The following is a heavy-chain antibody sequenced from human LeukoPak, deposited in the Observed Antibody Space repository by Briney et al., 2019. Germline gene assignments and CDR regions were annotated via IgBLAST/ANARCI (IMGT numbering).Heavy chain of an antibody. CDR2: IKSKTDGGTT. CDR3: TTGPPPIHCYDSSGPFRY. Sequence: GGSLRLSCAASGFTFSNAWMSWVRQAPGKGLEWVSRIKSKTDGGTTDYAAPVKDRFTISRDDSKNTLYLQMNSLKTEDTAVYYCTTGPPPIHCYDSSGPFRYWGQGTLVTVSS. J-gene: IGHJ4*02. D-gene: IGHD3-22*01. V-gene: IGHV3-15*01. CDR1: GFTFSNAW.